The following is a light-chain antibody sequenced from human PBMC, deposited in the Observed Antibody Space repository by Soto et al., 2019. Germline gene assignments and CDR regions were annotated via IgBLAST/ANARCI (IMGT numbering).Light chain of an antibody. CDR3: QQANNFPLT. V-gene: IGKV1-12*01. Sequence: DIQMTQSPSSVSASVGDTVSITCRASQGINNWLAWYQQKPGKAPQVLIYAASSLQSGVPSRFSGSGFGTYFTLTSSSLQPEDFATYFCQQANNFPLTFGGGTKIEIK. J-gene: IGKJ4*01. CDR2: AAS. CDR1: QGINNW.